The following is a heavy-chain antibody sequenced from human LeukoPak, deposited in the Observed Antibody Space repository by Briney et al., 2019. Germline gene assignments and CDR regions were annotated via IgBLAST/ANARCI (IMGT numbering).Heavy chain of an antibody. CDR3: AREQGRSVYFDA. CDR2: ISYDGKNT. CDR1: GFTFSSYA. Sequence: GGSLRLSCVASGFTFSSYAMSWVRQAPDKGLEWVATISYDGKNTYSGDSVKGRFTISRDNSKNILYLQMNSLKIEDTAIYYCAREQGRSVYFDAWGQGTLVTVSS. D-gene: IGHD3-10*01. V-gene: IGHV3-30*04. J-gene: IGHJ4*02.